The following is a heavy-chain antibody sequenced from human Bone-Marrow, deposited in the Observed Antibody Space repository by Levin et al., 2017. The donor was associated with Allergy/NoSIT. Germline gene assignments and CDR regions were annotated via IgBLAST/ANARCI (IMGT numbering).Heavy chain of an antibody. CDR2: LLFLGART. J-gene: IGHJ4*02. Sequence: SLLLSFSSFFFTCRTFFIFCVCYSPCPFLSFFSLLLFLGARTYYGDSVKGRFTVSRDNSAKTVLLQMNRVRADDTAVYYCARINGPFWSGSPYYFDFWGQGSLVTVSS. CDR3: ARINGPFWSGSPYYFDF. CDR1: FFTCRTFF. D-gene: IGHD3-3*01. V-gene: IGHV3-23*01.